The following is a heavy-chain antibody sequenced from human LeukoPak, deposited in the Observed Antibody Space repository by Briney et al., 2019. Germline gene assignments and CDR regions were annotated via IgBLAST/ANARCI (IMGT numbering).Heavy chain of an antibody. CDR1: GGSISSGGYS. D-gene: IGHD3-9*01. J-gene: IGHJ5*02. V-gene: IGHV4-30-2*05. CDR3: ARANDIVTAYDWFDP. Sequence: SETLSLTCAVSGGSISSGGYSWSWIRQPPGKGLEWIGYIYYSGNTYCNPSLKSRVIISADTSKNQFSLKLNSVTAADTAVYYCARANDIVTAYDWFDPWGQGTLVTVSS. CDR2: IYYSGNT.